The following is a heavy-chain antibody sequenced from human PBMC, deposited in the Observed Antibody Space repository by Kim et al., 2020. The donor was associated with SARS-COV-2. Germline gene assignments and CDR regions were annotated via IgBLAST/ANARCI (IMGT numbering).Heavy chain of an antibody. CDR1: GFSLSTSGMC. D-gene: IGHD6-19*01. J-gene: IGHJ6*02. CDR2: IDWDDDK. CDR3: ARIPIAVAGIGSYYCYGMDV. Sequence: SGPTLVNPTQTLTLTCTFSGFSLSTSGMCVSWIRQPPGKALEWLALIDWDDDKYYSTSLKTRLTISKDTSKNQVVLTMTNMDPVDTTTYYCARIPIAVAGIGSYYCYGMDVWGQGTTVTVSS. V-gene: IGHV2-70*01.